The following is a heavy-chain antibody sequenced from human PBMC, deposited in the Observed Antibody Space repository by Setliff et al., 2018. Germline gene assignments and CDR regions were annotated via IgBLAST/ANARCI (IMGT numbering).Heavy chain of an antibody. D-gene: IGHD2-8*01. CDR1: GYRFSDYD. Sequence: ASVKVSCKASGYRFSDYDINWVRQAPGQGLEWMGWMNANSGHTGCAQKFQGRVTMTRDTSTSTVYLELSSLRSEDTAVYYCARGLIVLPGPSGDMGYFDYWGQGTLVTVSS. J-gene: IGHJ4*02. CDR2: MNANSGHT. V-gene: IGHV1-8*01. CDR3: ARGLIVLPGPSGDMGYFDY.